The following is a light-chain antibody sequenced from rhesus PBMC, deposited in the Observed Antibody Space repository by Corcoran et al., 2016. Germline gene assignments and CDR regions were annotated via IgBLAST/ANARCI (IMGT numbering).Light chain of an antibody. CDR2: GAS. J-gene: IGKJ2*01. V-gene: IGKV3S9*01. Sequence: EIVMTQSPATLSLSPGERATLSCRASQSVSSYVAWYQQKPEQAPRLPIYGASSRATGLPDRFSGSGSWTDFTLIISSLDPEDVGVYYCQQYNHWNSFGQGTKVEIK. CDR1: QSVSSY. CDR3: QQYNHWNS.